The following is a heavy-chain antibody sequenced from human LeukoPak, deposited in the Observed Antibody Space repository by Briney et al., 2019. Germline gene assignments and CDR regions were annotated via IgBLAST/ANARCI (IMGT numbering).Heavy chain of an antibody. Sequence: APVKVSCKASGYTFTGYYIYWVRQAPAQGLEWMGWIYPYSGDTNYAQNFQGRVTMTRDTSISTAYMELSSLKSDDTAVYYCARDRNSGSSLDIWGQGTMLTVSS. J-gene: IGHJ3*02. CDR2: IYPYSGDT. D-gene: IGHD6-6*01. CDR1: GYTFTGYY. V-gene: IGHV1-2*02. CDR3: ARDRNSGSSLDI.